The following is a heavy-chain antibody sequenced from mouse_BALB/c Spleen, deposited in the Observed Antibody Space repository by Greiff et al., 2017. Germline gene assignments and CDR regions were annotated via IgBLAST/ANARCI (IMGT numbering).Heavy chain of an antibody. Sequence: VQLQQSGPELVKPGASVKMSCKASGYTFTSYVMHWVKQKPGQGLEWIGYINPYNDGTKYNEKFKGKATLTSDKSSSTAYMELSSLTSEDSAVYYCARMSVRRRDYYAMDYWGQGTSVTVSS. J-gene: IGHJ4*01. CDR1: GYTFTSYV. CDR3: ARMSVRRRDYYAMDY. D-gene: IGHD2-14*01. V-gene: IGHV1-14*01. CDR2: INPYNDGT.